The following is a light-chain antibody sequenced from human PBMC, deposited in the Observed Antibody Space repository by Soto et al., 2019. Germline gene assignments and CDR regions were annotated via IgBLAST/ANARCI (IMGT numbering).Light chain of an antibody. CDR3: SAFAGSEGYV. J-gene: IGLJ1*01. Sequence: QSALAQPPSASGSPGQSVAISCTGTPSDVGGYNFVSWYQQHPGKAPKLIIYEATKRPSGVPDRFSGAGSGNTASLIVSGLQAEDEADYYCSAFAGSEGYVFGSGTKLTVL. CDR2: EAT. V-gene: IGLV2-8*01. CDR1: PSDVGGYNF.